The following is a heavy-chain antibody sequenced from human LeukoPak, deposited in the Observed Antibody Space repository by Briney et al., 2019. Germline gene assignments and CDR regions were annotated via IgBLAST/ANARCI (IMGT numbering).Heavy chain of an antibody. CDR1: GFTFDDYA. J-gene: IGHJ4*02. CDR3: AKDIGHSDY. CDR2: ISWNSGSI. V-gene: IGHV3-9*01. Sequence: GGSLRLSCAASGFTFDDYAMHWVRHAPGKGLEWVSGISWNSGSIGYADSVKGRFTISRDNAKNPLYLQMNSLRAEDTALYYCAKDIGHSDYWGQGTLVTVSS.